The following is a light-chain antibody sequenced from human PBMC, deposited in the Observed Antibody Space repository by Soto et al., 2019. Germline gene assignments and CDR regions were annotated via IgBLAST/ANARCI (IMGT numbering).Light chain of an antibody. CDR1: QSVISSY. CDR3: QQYGSSPPT. Sequence: EIVFPQSPGALSLSPGERATLSCGACQSVISSYLAWYQQTPSQAPRLLIYVASTSETCIPDRFRCSGSETDFTLPICRLEPEDVAVYYCQQYGSSPPTFGQGTKV. V-gene: IGKV3-20*01. J-gene: IGKJ1*01. CDR2: VAS.